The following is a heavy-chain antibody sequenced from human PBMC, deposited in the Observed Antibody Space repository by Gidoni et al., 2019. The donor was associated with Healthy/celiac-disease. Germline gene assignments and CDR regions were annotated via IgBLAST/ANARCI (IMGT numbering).Heavy chain of an antibody. D-gene: IGHD3-22*01. J-gene: IGHJ3*02. CDR2: IDPSDSYT. V-gene: IGHV5-10-1*03. CDR3: ARQNYYDSSGYYPSGAFDI. Sequence: EVQLVQSGAEVKKPGESLRISCKGSGYSFTSSWISWVRQMPGKGLEWMGRIDPSDSYTNYSPSFQGHVTISADKSISTAYLQWSSLKASDTAMYYCARQNYYDSSGYYPSGAFDIWGKGTMVTVSS. CDR1: GYSFTSSW.